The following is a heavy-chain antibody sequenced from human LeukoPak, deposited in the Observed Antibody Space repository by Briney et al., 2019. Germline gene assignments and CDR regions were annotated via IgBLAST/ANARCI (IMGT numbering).Heavy chain of an antibody. CDR3: ARRSMVRGVFQAFDM. V-gene: IGHV4-39*01. Sequence: KPSETLSLTCTVSGGSISSYYWAWIRQPPGKGLEWIGNIYYNGDTYYNPSLKSRVTISVDTSKNQFSVKLTSVTAADTAVFYCARRSMVRGVFQAFDMGVQGTMVTVSS. D-gene: IGHD3-10*01. CDR2: IYYNGDT. J-gene: IGHJ3*02. CDR1: GGSISSYY.